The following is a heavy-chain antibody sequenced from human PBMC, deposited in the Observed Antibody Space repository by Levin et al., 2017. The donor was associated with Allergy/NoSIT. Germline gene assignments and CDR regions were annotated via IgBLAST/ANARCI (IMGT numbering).Heavy chain of an antibody. CDR2: ISWNSGSI. D-gene: IGHD1-7*01. J-gene: IGHJ6*02. V-gene: IGHV3-9*01. CDR1: GFTFDDYA. Sequence: GGSLRLSCAASGFTFDDYAMHWVRQAPGKGLEWVSGISWNSGSIGYADSVKGRFTISRDNAKNSLYLQMNSLRAEDTALYYCAKTGTMDYYYYGMDVWGQGTTVTVSS. CDR3: AKTGTMDYYYYGMDV.